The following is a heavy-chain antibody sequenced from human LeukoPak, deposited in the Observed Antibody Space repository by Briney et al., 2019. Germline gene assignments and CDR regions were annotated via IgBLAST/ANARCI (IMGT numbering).Heavy chain of an antibody. V-gene: IGHV3-33*06. J-gene: IGHJ4*02. CDR2: IWYDGSNK. D-gene: IGHD3-22*01. CDR3: AKDDSSGYYYVGNFDY. CDR1: GFTFSSYG. Sequence: GGSLRLSCAASGFTFSSYGMHWVRQAQGKGLEWVAVIWYDGSNKYYADSVKVRFTISRDNSKNTLYLQMNSLRAEDTAVYYCAKDDSSGYYYVGNFDYWGQGTLVTVSS.